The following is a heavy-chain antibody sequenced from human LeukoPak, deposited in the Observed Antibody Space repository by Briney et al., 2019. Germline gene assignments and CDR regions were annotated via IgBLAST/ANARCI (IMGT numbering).Heavy chain of an antibody. D-gene: IGHD5-18*01. CDR3: ARLPRYSYGYSNYYYYYYMDV. CDR2: IYHSGST. CDR1: GYSISSGYY. J-gene: IGHJ6*03. V-gene: IGHV4-38-2*02. Sequence: PSETLSLTCTVSGYSISSGYYWGWIRQPPGKGLEWIGSIYHSGSTYYNPSLKSRVTISVDTSKNQFSLKLSSVTAADTAVYYCARLPRYSYGYSNYYYYYYMDVWGKGTTVTISS.